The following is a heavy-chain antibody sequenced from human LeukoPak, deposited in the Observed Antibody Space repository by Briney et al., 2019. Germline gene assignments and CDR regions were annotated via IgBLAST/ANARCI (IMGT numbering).Heavy chain of an antibody. J-gene: IGHJ4*02. Sequence: SETLSLTCTVSGGSISSYYWSWIRQPPGKGLEWIGYIYYSGSTNYNPSLKSRVTISVDTSKNQFSLKLSSVTAADTAVYYCARVSQRITIFGVVTAPHFDYWGQGTLVTVSS. CDR2: IYYSGST. CDR1: GGSISSYY. CDR3: ARVSQRITIFGVVTAPHFDY. V-gene: IGHV4-59*01. D-gene: IGHD3-3*01.